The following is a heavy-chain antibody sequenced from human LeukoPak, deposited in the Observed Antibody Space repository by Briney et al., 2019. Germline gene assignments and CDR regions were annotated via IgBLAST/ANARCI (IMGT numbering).Heavy chain of an antibody. CDR3: ARGPGLTLFDK. CDR1: GGSISSSSYY. V-gene: IGHV4-39*07. J-gene: IGHJ4*02. D-gene: IGHD3-3*01. CDR2: IYYSGGT. Sequence: SETLSLTCTVSGGSISSSSYYWGWIRQPPGKGLEWIGSIYYSGGTYYNPSLKSRVTISVDTSKNQFSLKLSSVTAADTALYYCARGPGLTLFDKWGQGTLVIVSS.